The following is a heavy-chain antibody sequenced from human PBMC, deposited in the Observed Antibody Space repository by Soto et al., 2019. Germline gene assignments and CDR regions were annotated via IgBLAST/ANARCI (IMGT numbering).Heavy chain of an antibody. D-gene: IGHD2-8*01. CDR3: VRTKAFDY. V-gene: IGHV5-51*01. CDR1: GYSFPSYW. CDR2: IYPGDSDT. J-gene: IGHJ4*02. Sequence: GESLKISCKGSGYSFPSYWIGWVRQMPGKGLEWMGIIYPGDSDTRYSPSFQGQVTISADKSISTAYLQWSSLRASDIAMYYCVRTKAFDYWGQGTQVTVSS.